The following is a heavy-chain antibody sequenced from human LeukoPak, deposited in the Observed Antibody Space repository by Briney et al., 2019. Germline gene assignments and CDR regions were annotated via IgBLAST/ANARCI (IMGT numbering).Heavy chain of an antibody. Sequence: GGSLRLSCAASGFTFSSYAMSWVREAPGKGLEWVSAISGSGGSTYYADSVKDRFTISRDNSKNTLYLQMNSLRAEDTAVYYCAKAHYYDSSGYSDYWGQGTLVTVSS. CDR1: GFTFSSYA. V-gene: IGHV3-23*01. D-gene: IGHD3-22*01. CDR3: AKAHYYDSSGYSDY. CDR2: ISGSGGST. J-gene: IGHJ4*02.